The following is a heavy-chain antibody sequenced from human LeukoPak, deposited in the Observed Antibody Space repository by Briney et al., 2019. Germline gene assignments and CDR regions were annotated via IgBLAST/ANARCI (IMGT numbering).Heavy chain of an antibody. CDR2: IYYSGST. CDR1: GGSISSYY. Sequence: SETLSLTCTVSGGSISSYYWSWIRQPPGKGLEWIGYIYYSGSTNYNPSLKSRVTISVDTSKNQFSLKLSSVTAADTAVYYCARVEAAAGLGYYYYYMDVWGKGTTVTVSS. D-gene: IGHD6-13*01. V-gene: IGHV4-59*01. CDR3: ARVEAAAGLGYYYYYMDV. J-gene: IGHJ6*03.